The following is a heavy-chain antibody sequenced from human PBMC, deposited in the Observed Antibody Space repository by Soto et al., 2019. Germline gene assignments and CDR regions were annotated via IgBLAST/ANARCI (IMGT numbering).Heavy chain of an antibody. D-gene: IGHD4-17*01. CDR1: GGSISSSSYY. J-gene: IGHJ6*02. V-gene: IGHV4-39*01. CDR2: IYYSGST. CDR3: ARPYGDYPGYYGMDV. Sequence: PSETLSLTCTVSGGSISSSSYYWGWIRQPPGKGLEWIGSIYYSGSTYYNPSLKSRVTISVDTSKNQFSPKLSSVTAADTAVYYCARPYGDYPGYYGMDVWGQGTTVT.